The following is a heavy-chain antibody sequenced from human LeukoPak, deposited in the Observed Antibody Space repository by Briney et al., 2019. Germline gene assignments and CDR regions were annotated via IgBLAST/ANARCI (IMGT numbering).Heavy chain of an antibody. V-gene: IGHV3-23*01. CDR1: GFTFSNYA. CDR3: AKSGLNRFDY. J-gene: IGHJ4*02. D-gene: IGHD2-15*01. Sequence: GGSLRLSCAASGFTFSNYAMSWVRQAPGKGLEWVSGISSRDGSTYYADSVRGRFTISRDNSKNTLYLQMNSLRAEDTAIYYCAKSGLNRFDYWGQGTLVTVSS. CDR2: ISSRDGST.